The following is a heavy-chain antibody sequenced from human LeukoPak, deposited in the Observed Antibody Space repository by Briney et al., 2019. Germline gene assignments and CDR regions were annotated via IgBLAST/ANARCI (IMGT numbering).Heavy chain of an antibody. CDR1: GYTFTGYY. Sequence: ASVKVSCKASGYTFTGYYMHWVRQAPGQGLEWMGWINPNSGGTNYAQKFQGRVTMTRDTSISTAYMELSRLRSDDTAVYYCARGRGYYDSRIPFDYWGQGTLVTVSS. V-gene: IGHV1-2*02. CDR3: ARGRGYYDSRIPFDY. CDR2: INPNSGGT. D-gene: IGHD3-22*01. J-gene: IGHJ4*02.